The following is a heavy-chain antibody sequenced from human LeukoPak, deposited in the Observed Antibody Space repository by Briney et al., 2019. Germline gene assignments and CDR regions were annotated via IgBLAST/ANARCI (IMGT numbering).Heavy chain of an antibody. CDR1: GGSISSHY. V-gene: IGHV4-59*11. CDR3: ARALDY. CDR2: IYYSGST. Sequence: SETLSLTCTVSGGSISSHYWSWLRQPPGKGLEWSGYIYYSGSTNYNPSLKSRVTISVDTSKNQFSLKLSSVTAAVTAVYYCARALDYWGQGTLVTVSS. J-gene: IGHJ4*02.